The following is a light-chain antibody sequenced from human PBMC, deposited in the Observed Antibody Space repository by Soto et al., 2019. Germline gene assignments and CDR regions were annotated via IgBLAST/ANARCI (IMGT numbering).Light chain of an antibody. V-gene: IGKV1-39*01. CDR1: QNIDFY. Sequence: DIQMTQSPSSLSASVGDTVTITCRASQNIDFYLNWYQQKPGTAPKVLISGASSLQRGVPSRFSGSGSGTEFTLTINNLQPEDFASYFCQQTFNSPPWTFRQGTKVDI. CDR2: GAS. CDR3: QQTFNSPPWT. J-gene: IGKJ1*01.